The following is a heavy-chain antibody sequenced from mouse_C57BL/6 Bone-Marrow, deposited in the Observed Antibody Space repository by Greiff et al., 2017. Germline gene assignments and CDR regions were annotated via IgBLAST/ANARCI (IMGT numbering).Heavy chain of an antibody. D-gene: IGHD2-2*01. CDR2: INPSNGGT. Sequence: VQLQQSGTELVKPGASVKLSCKASGYTFTSYWMHWVKQRPGQGLEWIGNINPSNGGTNYNEKFKSKATLTVDKSSSTAYMQFSSLTSEDSAVYYCARWLWLRPGVYFDYWGQGTTLTVSS. CDR3: ARWLWLRPGVYFDY. J-gene: IGHJ2*01. CDR1: GYTFTSYW. V-gene: IGHV1-53*01.